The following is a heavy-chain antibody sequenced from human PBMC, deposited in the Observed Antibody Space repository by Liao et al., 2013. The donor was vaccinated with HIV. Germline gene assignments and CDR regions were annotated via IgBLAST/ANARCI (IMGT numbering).Heavy chain of an antibody. CDR3: ARGPRGPFDY. J-gene: IGHJ4*02. CDR1: GDSISRYY. V-gene: IGHV4-59*08. Sequence: QVQLQESGPGLVKPSETLSLTCTVSGDSISRYYWSWVRQTPGKGLEWIGYTYYSGSTIYNPSLKSRVTISVDTSKNQFSLKLSSVTAADTAVYYCARGPRGPFDYWGQGTRVTVSS. CDR2: TYYSGST. D-gene: IGHD3-10*01.